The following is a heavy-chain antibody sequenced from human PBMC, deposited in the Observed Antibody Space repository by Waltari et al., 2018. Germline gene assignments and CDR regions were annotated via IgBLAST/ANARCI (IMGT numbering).Heavy chain of an antibody. D-gene: IGHD1-26*01. CDR3: ARDLLYIGGNYFYSGLDV. J-gene: IGHJ6*02. Sequence: QVQLQESGPGLVKPSETLSLTCTVSGDSISGYYWSWIRQPAGQGLEWIGRIHTTGRTSYNPSLKTRLPLSLETSTNQFSLKLSSLTAADTAVYYCARDLLYIGGNYFYSGLDVWGQGTTVTVSS. V-gene: IGHV4-4*07. CDR1: GDSISGYY. CDR2: IHTTGRT.